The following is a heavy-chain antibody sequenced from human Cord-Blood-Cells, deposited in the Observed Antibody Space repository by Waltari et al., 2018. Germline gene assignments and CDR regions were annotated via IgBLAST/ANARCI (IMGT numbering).Heavy chain of an antibody. CDR1: GFTFSSYA. J-gene: IGHJ3*02. CDR3: AKVPDYGDYEKGAFDI. V-gene: IGHV3-23*01. D-gene: IGHD4-17*01. Sequence: EVQLLESGGGLVQPGGSLRLSCAASGFTFSSYAMSWVRQAPGKGLEWVSAISGSVGSPYYADSGKGRFTISRDNSKNTLYLQMNSLRAEDTAVYYCAKVPDYGDYEKGAFDIWGQGTMVTVSS. CDR2: ISGSVGSP.